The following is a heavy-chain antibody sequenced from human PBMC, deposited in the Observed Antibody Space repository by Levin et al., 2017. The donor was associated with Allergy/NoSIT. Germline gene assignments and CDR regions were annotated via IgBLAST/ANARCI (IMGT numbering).Heavy chain of an antibody. Sequence: GGSLRLSCAASGFTFSSYAMSWVRQAPGKGLEWISSIVNSGSTYYADSVKGRFTISRDNSKNTLYLQMNSLRAEDTAEYYCAKGSTTGTTMSDYWGQGTLVTVTS. CDR2: IVNSGST. J-gene: IGHJ4*02. CDR3: AKGSTTGTTMSDY. V-gene: IGHV3-23*01. CDR1: GFTFSSYA. D-gene: IGHD1-1*01.